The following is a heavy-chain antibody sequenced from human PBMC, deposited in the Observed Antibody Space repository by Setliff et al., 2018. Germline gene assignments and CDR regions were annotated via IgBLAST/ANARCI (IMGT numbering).Heavy chain of an antibody. D-gene: IGHD4-17*01. CDR1: GYTFATYG. Sequence: ASVKVSCKASGYTFATYGISWVRQAPGQGLEWMGWISPYNSNTNYAQNFQGRVTMTTDTSTSTAYMELRSLRSDDTAMYYCARDLSTTVMTGSWYYFDYWGQGTLVTAPQ. CDR2: ISPYNSNT. CDR3: ARDLSTTVMTGSWYYFDY. V-gene: IGHV1-18*01. J-gene: IGHJ4*02.